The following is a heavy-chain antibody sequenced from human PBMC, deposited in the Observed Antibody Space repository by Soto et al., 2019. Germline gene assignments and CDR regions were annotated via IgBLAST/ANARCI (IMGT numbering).Heavy chain of an antibody. D-gene: IGHD2-15*01. CDR2: IWFDGSDK. Sequence: PGGSLRLSCAASGFTFSSYGMHWVRQAPGKGLEWVALIWFDGSDKYYTEAVKGRFTISRENSKSTLYLQMNSLRDEDTAVYYCARLYCSASSCYSVGAFDIRGQGTMVTVSS. CDR1: GFTFSSYG. V-gene: IGHV3-33*01. CDR3: ARLYCSASSCYSVGAFDI. J-gene: IGHJ3*02.